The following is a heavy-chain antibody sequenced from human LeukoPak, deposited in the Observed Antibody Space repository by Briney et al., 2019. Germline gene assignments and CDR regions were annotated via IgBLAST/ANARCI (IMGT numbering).Heavy chain of an antibody. J-gene: IGHJ3*02. Sequence: GGSLRLSCAASGFAFSRYWMHWIRQAPGKGLVWVSAIYTDGTTKRYADSVKGRFTISRDNAKNTLYLQMNSLSVEDTAVYYCASLVVTDDWACDIWGQGTMVTVSS. D-gene: IGHD2-21*02. V-gene: IGHV3-74*01. CDR2: IYTDGTTK. CDR1: GFAFSRYW. CDR3: ASLVVTDDWACDI.